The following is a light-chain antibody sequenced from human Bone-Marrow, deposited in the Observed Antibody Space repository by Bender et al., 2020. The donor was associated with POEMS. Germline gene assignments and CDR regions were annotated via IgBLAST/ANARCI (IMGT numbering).Light chain of an antibody. CDR1: SSDVGTYNL. CDR3: CSYAGSSTYV. V-gene: IGLV2-23*02. J-gene: IGLJ1*01. CDR2: DVS. Sequence: QSALTQPASVSGSPGQSITISCTGTSSDVGTYNLVSWYQQHPGQAPQLIIYDVSDRPSGLSNRFSGSKSGNTASLTISGLQAEDEADYYCCSYAGSSTYVFETGTKVTVL.